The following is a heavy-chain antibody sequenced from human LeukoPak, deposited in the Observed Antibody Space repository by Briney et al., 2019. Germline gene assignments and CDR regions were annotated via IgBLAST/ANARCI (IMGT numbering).Heavy chain of an antibody. V-gene: IGHV3-11*06. CDR2: ISSSSNYT. CDR3: ARQVNNWFDP. J-gene: IGHJ5*02. Sequence: GGSLRLSCAASGFTFSDYYMSRIRQAPEKGLEWVSYISSSSNYTNYADSVKGRFTISRDNAKNSLYLQMNSLTAEDTAVYYCARQVNNWFDPWGQGTLVTVSS. CDR1: GFTFSDYY.